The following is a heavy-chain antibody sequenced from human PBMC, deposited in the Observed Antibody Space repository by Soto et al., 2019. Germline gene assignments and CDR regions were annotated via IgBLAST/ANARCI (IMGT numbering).Heavy chain of an antibody. CDR1: GVSVNAPTYS. Sequence: TLSLTCGLSGVSVNAPTYSWTWIRQPPGKGLEWIGYIIDSGTTYYNPSPRSRVTISVDISKNQFSLSLSSVTAADTAVYYCDRRQQFDYWRQGTLVTVSS. CDR2: IIDSGTT. J-gene: IGHJ4*02. D-gene: IGHD5-18*01. V-gene: IGHV4-30-2*01. CDR3: DRRQQFDY.